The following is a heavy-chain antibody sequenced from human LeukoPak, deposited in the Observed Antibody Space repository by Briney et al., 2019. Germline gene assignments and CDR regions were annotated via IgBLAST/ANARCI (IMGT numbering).Heavy chain of an antibody. CDR2: ISGSGGST. CDR3: ARGSIAARFPSLFDY. Sequence: QAGGSLRLSCAASGFTFSSYAMSWVRQAPGKGLEWVSAISGSGGSTYYADSVKGRFTISRDNSKNTLYLQMNSLRAEDTAVYYCARGSIAARFPSLFDYWGQGTLVTVSS. V-gene: IGHV3-23*01. CDR1: GFTFSSYA. J-gene: IGHJ4*02. D-gene: IGHD6-6*01.